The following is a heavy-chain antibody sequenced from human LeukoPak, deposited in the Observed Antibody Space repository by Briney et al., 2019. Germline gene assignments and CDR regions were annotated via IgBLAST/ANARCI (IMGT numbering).Heavy chain of an antibody. Sequence: GSLRLSCAASGFTFSNAWMTWVRQAPRKGLEWVGRIKSKTDGGTTDYAAPVKGRFTISRDDSRNTLYLQMNSLKTEDTAVYYCTTPFYYGSGSYGSAWFDPWGQGTLVTVSS. J-gene: IGHJ5*02. CDR1: GFTFSNAW. CDR3: TTPFYYGSGSYGSAWFDP. D-gene: IGHD3-10*01. CDR2: IKSKTDGGTT. V-gene: IGHV3-15*01.